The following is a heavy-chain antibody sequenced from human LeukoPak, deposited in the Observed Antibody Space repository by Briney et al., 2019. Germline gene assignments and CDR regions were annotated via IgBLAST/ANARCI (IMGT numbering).Heavy chain of an antibody. J-gene: IGHJ4*02. D-gene: IGHD2-2*01. CDR3: TRRQGCSSTSCPPDS. Sequence: GESLKIACRGSGYSFTTYWIGWVRQMPGKGLEWMGIIYPGDSDTRYSPSFQGQVTMSADKSINTAYLQWSSLKAPDTAMYYCTRRQGCSSTSCPPDSWGEGTLVTVSS. CDR1: GYSFTTYW. V-gene: IGHV5-51*01. CDR2: IYPGDSDT.